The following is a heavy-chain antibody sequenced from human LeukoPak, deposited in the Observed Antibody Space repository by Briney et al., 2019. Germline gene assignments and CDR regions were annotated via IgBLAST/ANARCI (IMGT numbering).Heavy chain of an antibody. CDR1: GFTFDDYT. CDR2: ISRDGGDT. D-gene: IGHD3-22*01. J-gene: IGHJ6*02. Sequence: GGSLRLSCAASGFTFDDYTMHWVRQAPGKGLEWVSLISRDGGDTYYADSVKGRFTIFRDNSKNSLYLQMNSLRTEDTALYYCAKEITFNYDSTAYQYGFDVWGQGTTVTVSS. V-gene: IGHV3-43*01. CDR3: AKEITFNYDSTAYQYGFDV.